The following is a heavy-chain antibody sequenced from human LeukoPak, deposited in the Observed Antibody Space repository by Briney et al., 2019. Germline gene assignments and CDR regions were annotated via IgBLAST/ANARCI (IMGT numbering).Heavy chain of an antibody. V-gene: IGHV4-4*07. CDR3: ARENFGRGIAVAGTIVLSAFDI. CDR2: IYISGST. Sequence: SETLSLTCTVSGGSIRSYYWSWIRQPARKGLEWIGRIYISGSTNYNPSLKSRVTMSVDTSKNQFSLKLSSVTAADTAVYYCARENFGRGIAVAGTIVLSAFDIWGQGTKVTVSS. CDR1: GGSIRSYY. J-gene: IGHJ3*02. D-gene: IGHD6-19*01.